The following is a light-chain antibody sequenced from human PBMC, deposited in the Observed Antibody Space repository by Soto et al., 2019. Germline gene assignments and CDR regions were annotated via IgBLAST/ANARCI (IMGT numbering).Light chain of an antibody. CDR2: EVS. CDR3: SSYAGSNFWV. CDR1: GSDVGGYNY. V-gene: IGLV2-8*01. Sequence: QSVLTQPPSASGSPGQSVTISCTGTGSDVGGYNYVSWYQQHPGKAPKLIIYEVSQRPSGVPDRFSGSKSGNTASLTVSGLQAEDEADYSCSSYAGSNFWVFGGGTKVTVL. J-gene: IGLJ3*02.